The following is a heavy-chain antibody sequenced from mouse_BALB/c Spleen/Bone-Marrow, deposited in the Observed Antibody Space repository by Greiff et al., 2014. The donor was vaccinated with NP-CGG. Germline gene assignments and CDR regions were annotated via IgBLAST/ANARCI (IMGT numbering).Heavy chain of an antibody. V-gene: IGHV14-3*02. CDR2: IDPANGNT. CDR3: ANYYYGYYFDS. CDR1: GFNIKDTY. D-gene: IGHD1-1*01. J-gene: IGHJ2*01. Sequence: ESGAELVKPGASVKLSCTASGFNIKDTYMHWVKQRPAQGLEWIGRIDPANGNTKYDPKFQGKATITADTSSNTAYLQLSSLTSEDTAVYYCANYYYGYYFDSWGQGTTLTVSS.